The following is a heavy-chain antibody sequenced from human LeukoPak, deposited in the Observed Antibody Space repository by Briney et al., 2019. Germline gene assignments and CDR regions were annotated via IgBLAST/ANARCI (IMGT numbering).Heavy chain of an antibody. V-gene: IGHV1-2*02. J-gene: IGHJ4*02. D-gene: IGHD3-10*01. CDR1: GVTFTSYD. Sequence: ASVKVFCKASGVTFTSYDINWVRQATGRGLEWMGWKNPNSGGTNYAQKFQGRVTMTRDTSISTAYMELSRLRSDDTAVYYCARLWFGELYTQYYFDYWGQGTLVTVSS. CDR3: ARLWFGELYTQYYFDY. CDR2: KNPNSGGT.